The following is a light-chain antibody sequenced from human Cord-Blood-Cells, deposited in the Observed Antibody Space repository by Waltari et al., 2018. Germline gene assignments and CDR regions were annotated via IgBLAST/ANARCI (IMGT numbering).Light chain of an antibody. CDR1: SRDVGSYNL. Sequence: QSALTQPASVSGSPGQSITISCTGTSRDVGSYNLVSWYQQHPGKAPKLMIYEGSKRPSGVSNRFSGSKSGNTASLTLSGLQAEDEADYYCCSYAGSSTLVFGGGTKLTVL. V-gene: IGLV2-23*01. CDR2: EGS. J-gene: IGLJ3*02. CDR3: CSYAGSSTLV.